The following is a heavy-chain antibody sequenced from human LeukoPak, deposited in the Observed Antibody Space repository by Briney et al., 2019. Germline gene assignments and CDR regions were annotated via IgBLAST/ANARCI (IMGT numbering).Heavy chain of an antibody. D-gene: IGHD1-1*01. Sequence: PGGSLRLSCAASGFTFRDYYMTWIRQAPGKGLEWVSYISTSGTTIYYADSVKGRFTISRDNAESSLYLQMNSLRAEDTAVYYCARDHNYAFDNWGQGTLVTVSS. CDR2: ISTSGTTI. CDR1: GFTFRDYY. V-gene: IGHV3-11*01. CDR3: ARDHNYAFDN. J-gene: IGHJ4*02.